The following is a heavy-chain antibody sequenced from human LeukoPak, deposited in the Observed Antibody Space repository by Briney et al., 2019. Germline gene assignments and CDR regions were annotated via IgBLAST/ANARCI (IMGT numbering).Heavy chain of an antibody. D-gene: IGHD3-10*01. CDR2: TYPADSDT. Sequence: GESLKISCQGSGYSFTNYWIAWVRQMPGKGLELMGITYPADSDTRYGPSFQGQVTISADKSISTAYLQWSSLRASDSAIYYCARRGSGRERWFDPWGQGTLVTVSS. J-gene: IGHJ5*02. V-gene: IGHV5-51*01. CDR1: GYSFTNYW. CDR3: ARRGSGRERWFDP.